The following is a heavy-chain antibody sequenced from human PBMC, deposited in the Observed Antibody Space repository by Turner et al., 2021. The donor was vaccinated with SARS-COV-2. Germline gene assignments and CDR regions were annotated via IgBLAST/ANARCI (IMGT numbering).Heavy chain of an antibody. CDR3: ARDVDYFSPIWGSHHYYYGMDV. D-gene: IGHD4-17*01. J-gene: IGHJ6*02. V-gene: IGHV1-69*01. CDR2: SIPIFGTA. CDR1: GNTFSTYA. Sequence: QVQLVQSGAEVKKPGSSVKVSCKASGNTFSTYAISWVRQAPGQGLEWMGGSIPIFGTANYAQNFQGRVTITADESSSTAYMELSSLRSEDTAVYYCARDVDYFSPIWGSHHYYYGMDVWGQGTTVTVSS.